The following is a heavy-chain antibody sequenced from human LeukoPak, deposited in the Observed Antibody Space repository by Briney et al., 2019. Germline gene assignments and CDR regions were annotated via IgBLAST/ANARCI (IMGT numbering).Heavy chain of an antibody. CDR1: GGSFSGYY. CDR2: INHSGST. V-gene: IGHV4-34*01. Sequence: PSETLSLTCAVYGGSFSGYYWSWICQPPGKGLEWIGEINHSGSTNYNPSLKSRVTISVDTSKNQFSLKLSSVTAADTAVYYCARAKKASFDPWGQGTLVTVSS. J-gene: IGHJ5*02. CDR3: ARAKKASFDP.